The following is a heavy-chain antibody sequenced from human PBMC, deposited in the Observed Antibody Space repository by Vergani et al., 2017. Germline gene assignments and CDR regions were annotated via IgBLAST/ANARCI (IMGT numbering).Heavy chain of an antibody. CDR3: ARDLRYYTEFDY. CDR1: GYTFTSYG. V-gene: IGHV1-2*02. CDR2: INPNSGGT. D-gene: IGHD3-9*01. J-gene: IGHJ4*03. Sequence: QVQLVQSGAEVKKPGASVKVSCKASGYTFTSYGISWVRQAPGQGLEWMGWINPNSGGTNYAQKFQGRVTMTRDTSISTAYMELSRLRSDDTAVYYCARDLRYYTEFDYWGQGTTVTVSS.